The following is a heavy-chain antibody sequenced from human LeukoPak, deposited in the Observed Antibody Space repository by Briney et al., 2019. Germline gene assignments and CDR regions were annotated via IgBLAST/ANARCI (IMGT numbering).Heavy chain of an antibody. CDR2: INGDGSST. D-gene: IGHD6-25*01. Sequence: VGSLRLSCAASGFTLSSYWMHWVRPAPGKGLVWVSRINGDGSSTPYADPLKGRFTISRDKPKNTLYLQMNSLTAEDTAVYYCARGPPWYFDLWGRGTLVTVSS. V-gene: IGHV3-74*01. J-gene: IGHJ2*01. CDR3: ARGPPWYFDL. CDR1: GFTLSSYW.